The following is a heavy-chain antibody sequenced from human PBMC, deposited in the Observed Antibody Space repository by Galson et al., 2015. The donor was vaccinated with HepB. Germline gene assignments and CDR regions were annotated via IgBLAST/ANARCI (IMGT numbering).Heavy chain of an antibody. CDR1: GFTFDDYT. V-gene: IGHV3-43*01. CDR3: AKDDSSGWSDRHGMDV. J-gene: IGHJ6*02. D-gene: IGHD6-19*01. Sequence: SLRLSCAASGFTFDDYTMHWVRQAPGKGLEWVSLISWDGGSTYYADSVKGRFTISRDNSKNSLYLQMNSLRTEDTALYYCAKDDSSGWSDRHGMDVWGQGTTVTVSS. CDR2: ISWDGGST.